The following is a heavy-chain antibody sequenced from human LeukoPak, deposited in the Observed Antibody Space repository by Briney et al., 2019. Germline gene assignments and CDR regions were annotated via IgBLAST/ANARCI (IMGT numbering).Heavy chain of an antibody. CDR3: ARIARDYYYMDV. CDR1: GLSFSSYE. V-gene: IGHV3-48*03. J-gene: IGHJ6*03. CDR2: IISSSSTT. Sequence: GGSLRLSCAASGLSFSSYEMNWVRQAPGKGLEWVSYIISSSSTTYYEDSVKGRFTVSRDNAKNSLYLQMNSLRVEDTAVYYCARIARDYYYMDVWGKGTTVTVSS.